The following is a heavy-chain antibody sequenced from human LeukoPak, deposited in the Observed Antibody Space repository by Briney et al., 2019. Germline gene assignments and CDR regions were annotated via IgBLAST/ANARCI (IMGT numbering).Heavy chain of an antibody. CDR1: GFTFSSYG. V-gene: IGHV3-30*02. Sequence: GGSLRLSCAASGFTFSSYGMHWVRQAPGKGLEWVAFIRYDGSNKYYAGSVKGRFTISRDNSKNTLYLQMNSLRAEDTAVYYCAKAIEYDYVWGSLNYWGQGTLVTVSS. D-gene: IGHD3-16*01. CDR2: IRYDGSNK. CDR3: AKAIEYDYVWGSLNY. J-gene: IGHJ4*02.